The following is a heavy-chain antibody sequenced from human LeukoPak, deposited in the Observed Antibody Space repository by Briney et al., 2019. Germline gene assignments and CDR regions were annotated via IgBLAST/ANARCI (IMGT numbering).Heavy chain of an antibody. D-gene: IGHD1-26*01. J-gene: IGHJ6*03. Sequence: SETLSLTCAVYGGSFSGYYWSWIRQPPGKGLEWIGEINHSGSTNYNPSLQSRVTISVDTSKNQFSLKLSSVTAADTALYYCARVAVGTTDYYYYMDVWGKGTTVTVSS. CDR2: INHSGST. CDR1: GGSFSGYY. CDR3: ARVAVGTTDYYYYMDV. V-gene: IGHV4-34*01.